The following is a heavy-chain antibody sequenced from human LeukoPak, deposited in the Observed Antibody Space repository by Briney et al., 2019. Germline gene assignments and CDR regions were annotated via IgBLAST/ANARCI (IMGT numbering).Heavy chain of an antibody. CDR2: IGTAGDT. CDR1: GFTFSSYD. J-gene: IGHJ6*03. Sequence: GGSLRLSCAASGFTFSSYDMHWVRQATGKGLEWVSAIGTAGDTYYPGSVKGRFTISRENAKNSLYLQMNSLRAGDTAVYYCARAPPPRITIFGVVNPIPPYYMDAWGKGTTVTVSS. D-gene: IGHD3-3*01. CDR3: ARAPPPRITIFGVVNPIPPYYMDA. V-gene: IGHV3-13*01.